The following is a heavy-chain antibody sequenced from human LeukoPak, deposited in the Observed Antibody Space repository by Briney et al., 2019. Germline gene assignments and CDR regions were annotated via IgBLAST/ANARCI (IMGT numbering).Heavy chain of an antibody. CDR2: IYPGDSDT. CDR1: GXSFTSYW. J-gene: IGHJ4*02. D-gene: IGHD6-19*01. V-gene: IGHV5-51*01. Sequence: GESLKISFKGSGXSFTSYWIGWVRRLPGKGLEWMGIIYPGDSDTRYSPSFQGQVTISADKSISTAYLQWSSLKASDTAMYYCARLAVAGKAPFDYWGQGTLVTVSS. CDR3: ARLAVAGKAPFDY.